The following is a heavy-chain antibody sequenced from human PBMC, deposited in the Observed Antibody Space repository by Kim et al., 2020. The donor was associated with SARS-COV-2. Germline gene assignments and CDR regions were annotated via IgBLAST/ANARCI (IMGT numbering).Heavy chain of an antibody. V-gene: IGHV1-46*01. Sequence: ASVKVSCKASGYTFTSYYMHWVRQAPGQGLEWMGIINPSGGSTSYAQKFQGRVTMTRDTSTSTVYMELSSLRSEDTAVYYCARDKGVGGTAGYSSGWYAFFDYWGQGTLVTVSS. CDR1: GYTFTSYY. D-gene: IGHD6-19*01. J-gene: IGHJ4*02. CDR2: INPSGGST. CDR3: ARDKGVGGTAGYSSGWYAFFDY.